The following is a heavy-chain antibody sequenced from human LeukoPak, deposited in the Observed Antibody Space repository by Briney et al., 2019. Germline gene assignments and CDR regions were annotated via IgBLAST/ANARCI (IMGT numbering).Heavy chain of an antibody. CDR3: ATYPTGRFDP. V-gene: IGHV3-21*01. J-gene: IGHJ5*02. Sequence: GGYLRLSCAASGFTFSSYTMNWVRQAPGKGLEWVSSISSSSSYIYYADSVKGRSTISRDNAKNSLYLQMNSLRAEDTAVYYCATYPTGRFDPWGQGTLVTVSS. CDR2: ISSSSSYI. D-gene: IGHD2-8*02. CDR1: GFTFSSYT.